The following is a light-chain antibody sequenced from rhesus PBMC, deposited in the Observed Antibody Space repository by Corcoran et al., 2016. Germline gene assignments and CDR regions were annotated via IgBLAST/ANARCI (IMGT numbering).Light chain of an antibody. V-gene: IGKV1-94*01. CDR2: AAS. CDR1: QGINKD. Sequence: DIQMTQSPSSLSASVGDRVTVTCRASQGINKDLSWYQQKPGKAPTLLIYAASSLQTGVSSRFSGSGSGTDFTLTISSLRPEDVATYYCLQDYTTPFSFGQGTKVEIK. CDR3: LQDYTTPFS. J-gene: IGKJ2*01.